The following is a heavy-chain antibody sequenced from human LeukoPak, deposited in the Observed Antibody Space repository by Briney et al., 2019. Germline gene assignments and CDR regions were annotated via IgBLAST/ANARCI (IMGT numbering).Heavy chain of an antibody. CDR2: IYYSGST. CDR3: ARAWGGCSSTSCYVYYFDY. V-gene: IGHV4-59*01. D-gene: IGHD2-2*01. Sequence: SETLSLTCTVSGGSISSYYWSWIRQPPGKGLEWIGYIYYSGSTNYNPSLKSRVTISVDTSKNQFSLKLSSVTAADTAVYYCARAWGGCSSTSCYVYYFDYWGQGTLVTVSS. J-gene: IGHJ4*02. CDR1: GGSISSYY.